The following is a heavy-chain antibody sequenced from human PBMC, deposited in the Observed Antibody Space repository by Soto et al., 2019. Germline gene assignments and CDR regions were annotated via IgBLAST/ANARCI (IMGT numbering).Heavy chain of an antibody. D-gene: IGHD3-3*01. Sequence: SETLSLTCTVSGGSISSGDYYWSWSRQPPGKGREWIGYIYYSGSTYYNPSLKSRVTISVDTSKNQFSLKLSSVTAADTAVYYCASANDFWSGYSEYWGQGTLVT. V-gene: IGHV4-30-4*01. CDR1: GGSISSGDYY. CDR2: IYYSGST. J-gene: IGHJ4*02. CDR3: ASANDFWSGYSEY.